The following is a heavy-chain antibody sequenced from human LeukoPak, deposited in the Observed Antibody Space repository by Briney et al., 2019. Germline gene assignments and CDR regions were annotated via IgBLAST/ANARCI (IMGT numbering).Heavy chain of an antibody. CDR2: MNPNSGNT. CDR1: GYTFTIYD. V-gene: IGHV1-8*01. CDR3: ARGQGIMGYYYYYGMDV. J-gene: IGHJ6*02. Sequence: ASVTVSCKASGYTFTIYDINWVRQATGQGLEWMGWMNPNSGNTGYAQKFQGRVTMTRNTSISTAYMELSSLRFEDTAVYYCARGQGIMGYYYYYGMDVWGQGTTVTVSS.